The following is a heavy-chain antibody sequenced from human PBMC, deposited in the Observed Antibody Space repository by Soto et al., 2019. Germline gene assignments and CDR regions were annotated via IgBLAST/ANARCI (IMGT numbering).Heavy chain of an antibody. Sequence: SETLSLTCTVSGGSISSYYWSWIRQPPGKGLEWIGYIYYSGSTNYNPSLKSRVTISVDTSKNQFSLKLSSVTAADTAVYYCARGGVGYCSSTSCLEFDPWGQGTLVTVSS. CDR2: IYYSGST. CDR3: ARGGVGYCSSTSCLEFDP. J-gene: IGHJ5*02. D-gene: IGHD2-2*01. CDR1: GGSISSYY. V-gene: IGHV4-59*01.